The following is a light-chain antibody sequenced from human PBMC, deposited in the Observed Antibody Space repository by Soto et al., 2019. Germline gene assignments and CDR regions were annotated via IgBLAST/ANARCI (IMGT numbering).Light chain of an antibody. V-gene: IGKV1-5*01. CDR1: QNIERW. CDR2: DVS. J-gene: IGKJ1*01. Sequence: DIQMTQSPSTLSASVGDRVTSTCRASQNIERWLAWYQQKPGKAPKLLLYDVSSLESGVPSRLSGSGSGTEFILTINGLQPDDFATYFCQQFKSGTWTFGQGTKAEVK. CDR3: QQFKSGTWT.